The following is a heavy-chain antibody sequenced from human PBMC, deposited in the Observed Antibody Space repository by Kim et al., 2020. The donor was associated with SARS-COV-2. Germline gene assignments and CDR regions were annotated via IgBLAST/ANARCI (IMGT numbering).Heavy chain of an antibody. CDR3: TRGYYGSGSDW. J-gene: IGHJ4*02. V-gene: IGHV3-73*01. CDR2: IRSKANSYAT. D-gene: IGHD3-10*01. CDR1: GFTFSGSA. Sequence: GVSLRLSCAASGFTFSGSAMHWVRQASGKGLEWVGRIRSKANSYATAYAASVKGRFTISRDDSKNTAYLQMNSLKTEDTAVYYCTRGYYGSGSDWWGQGTLVTVSS.